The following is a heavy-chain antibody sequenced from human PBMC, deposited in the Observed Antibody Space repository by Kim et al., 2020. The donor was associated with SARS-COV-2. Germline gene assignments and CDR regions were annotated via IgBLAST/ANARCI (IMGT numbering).Heavy chain of an antibody. CDR1: GFTFSNAW. D-gene: IGHD3-10*01. CDR3: TTPLWFGELTGDAFDL. V-gene: IGHV3-15*01. Sequence: GGSLRLSCAASGFTFSNAWMSWVRQAPGKGLEWVGRIKSKTDGGTTDYAAPVKGRFTISRDDSKNTLYLQMNSLKTEDTAVYYCTTPLWFGELTGDAFDLWGQGTMVTVSS. CDR2: IKSKTDGGTT. J-gene: IGHJ3*01.